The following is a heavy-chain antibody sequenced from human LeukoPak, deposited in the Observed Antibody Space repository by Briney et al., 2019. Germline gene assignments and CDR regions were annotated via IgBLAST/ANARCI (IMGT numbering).Heavy chain of an antibody. Sequence: PSETLSLTCTVSGGSISSYYWSWIRQPPGKGLEWIGYIYYGGSTNYNPSLKSRVTISVDTSKNQFSLKLSSVTAADTAVYYCARSQAAAGITPYWGQGTLVTVSS. CDR2: IYYGGST. D-gene: IGHD6-13*01. CDR3: ARSQAAAGITPY. CDR1: GGSISSYY. V-gene: IGHV4-59*08. J-gene: IGHJ4*02.